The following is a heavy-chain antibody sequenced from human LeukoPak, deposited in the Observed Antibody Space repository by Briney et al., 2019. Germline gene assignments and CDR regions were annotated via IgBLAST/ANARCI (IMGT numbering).Heavy chain of an antibody. V-gene: IGHV3-30*02. D-gene: IGHD3-16*01. J-gene: IGHJ6*03. CDR2: IRYDGSNK. CDR1: GFTFSSYG. Sequence: GGSLRLSCAASGFTFSSYGMHWVRQAPGKGLEWVAFIRYDGSNKYYADSVKGRFTVSRDNSKNTLYLQMNSLRPEDTAVYYCAKDWDYYYYYMDVWGKGTTVTVSS. CDR3: AKDWDYYYYYMDV.